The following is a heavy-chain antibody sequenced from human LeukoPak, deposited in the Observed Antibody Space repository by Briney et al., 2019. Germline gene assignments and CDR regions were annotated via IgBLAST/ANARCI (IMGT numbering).Heavy chain of an antibody. CDR3: ARPHCGGGTCYDY. CDR1: GFTVRSNW. CDR2: MYPAGSGQ. J-gene: IGHJ4*02. Sequence: GGSLRLSCAASGFTVRSNWMSWLRQAPGKGLEWVTNMYPAGSGQYYVDSVKGRFTISRDNAKNLLYLQMNSLRAEDSAVYYCARPHCGGGTCYDYWGQGTLVTVS. D-gene: IGHD2-15*01. V-gene: IGHV3-7*03.